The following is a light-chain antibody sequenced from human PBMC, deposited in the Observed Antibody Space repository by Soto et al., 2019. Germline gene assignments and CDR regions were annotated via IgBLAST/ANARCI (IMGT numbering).Light chain of an antibody. V-gene: IGKV3-15*01. J-gene: IGKJ1*01. CDR3: QQYNNWPRT. Sequence: EIVMTQSPGTLSVSPGERATLSCRASQSVSSNLAWYQQKPGQAPRLLIYGASTRATGIPARFSGSRSGTDFTLTISSLQSEDFAVYYCQQYNNWPRTFGQGNKVEIK. CDR2: GAS. CDR1: QSVSSN.